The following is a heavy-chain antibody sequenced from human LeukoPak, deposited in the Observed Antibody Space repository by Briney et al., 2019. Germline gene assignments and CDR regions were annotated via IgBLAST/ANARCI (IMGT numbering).Heavy chain of an antibody. J-gene: IGHJ5*02. D-gene: IGHD3-10*01. V-gene: IGHV4-34*01. CDR2: INNSGST. CDR3: ARGQAYYYGSEAFDP. CDR1: GGSLSGYY. Sequence: SETLSLTCAVYGGSLSGYYWSWIRQPPGKGLEWMGEINNSGSTNYNPSLKSRVTISVDTSKNQFSLKLSSVTAADTAVYYCARGQAYYYGSEAFDPWGQGTLVTVSS.